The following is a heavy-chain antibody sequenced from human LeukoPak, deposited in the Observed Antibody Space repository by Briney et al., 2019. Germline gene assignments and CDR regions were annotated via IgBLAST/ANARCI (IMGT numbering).Heavy chain of an antibody. CDR1: GFTFRSYS. V-gene: IGHV3-30*18. CDR2: VSYDGTNT. J-gene: IGHJ4*02. CDR3: AKGGTSVTRYVDY. Sequence: GSLRLSCVASGFTFRSYSMQWVRQTPGKGLEWVGIVSYDGTNTYYGESVRGRSTISRDNSQNTVYLQMNSLRAEDTAVYYCAKGGTSVTRYVDYWGQGTLVTVSS. D-gene: IGHD4-17*01.